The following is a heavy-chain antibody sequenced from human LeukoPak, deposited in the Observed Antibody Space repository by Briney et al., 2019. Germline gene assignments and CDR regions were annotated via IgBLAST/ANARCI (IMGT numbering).Heavy chain of an antibody. V-gene: IGHV3-23*01. CDR1: GFTFSSYA. CDR3: QKAAYDIVLMVYAQTAFDI. Sequence: GWSLRLSCAASGFTFSSYAMSWVLQAPGKVLNWVSAISGSGGSTYYADSVKGRFTISRDNSKNTLYLQMNSLRAEDTVLYYWQKAAYDIVLMVYAQTAFDIWGQGTMVTVSS. J-gene: IGHJ3*02. CDR2: ISGSGGST. D-gene: IGHD2-8*01.